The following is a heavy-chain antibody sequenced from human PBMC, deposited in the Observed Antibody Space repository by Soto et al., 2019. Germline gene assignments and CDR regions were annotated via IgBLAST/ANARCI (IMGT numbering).Heavy chain of an antibody. J-gene: IGHJ4*02. CDR1: GGTFSSYA. CDR3: ARDHDGCGYSSAYCFDY. D-gene: IGHD6-25*01. V-gene: IGHV1-69*01. Sequence: QVQLVQSGAEVKKPGSSVKVSCKASGGTFSSYAISWVRQAPGQGLEWMGGIIPIFGTANYAQKFQGRVTITADESTSTAYMELSSLRSEDTAVYYFARDHDGCGYSSAYCFDYWGQGTLVTVSS. CDR2: IIPIFGTA.